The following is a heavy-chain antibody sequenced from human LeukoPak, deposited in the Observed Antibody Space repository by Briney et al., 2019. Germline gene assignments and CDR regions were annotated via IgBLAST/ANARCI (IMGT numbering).Heavy chain of an antibody. CDR2: ISAYNGNT. CDR1: GYTFTNYG. Sequence: ASVKVSCKASGYTFTNYGVSWVRQAPGQGLEWMGWISAYNGNTNYAQSLQGRVTMTTDTSTTTAYLELRSLRSDDTAVYYCARGAYCGGDCSSSDAFDIWGQGTMVNVSS. V-gene: IGHV1-18*01. CDR3: ARGAYCGGDCSSSDAFDI. J-gene: IGHJ3*02. D-gene: IGHD2-21*01.